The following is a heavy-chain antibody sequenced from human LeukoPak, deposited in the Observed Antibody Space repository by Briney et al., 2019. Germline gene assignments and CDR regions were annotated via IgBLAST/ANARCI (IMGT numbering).Heavy chain of an antibody. V-gene: IGHV4-61*02. Sequence: PSQTLSLTCTVSGGSISSGSYYWSWIRQPAGKGLEWIGRIYTSGSTNYNPSLKSRVTISVDTSKNQFSLKLSSVTAADTAVYYCARILIAAAGIDYWGQGTLVTVSS. CDR1: GGSISSGSYY. CDR3: ARILIAAAGIDY. J-gene: IGHJ4*02. CDR2: IYTSGST. D-gene: IGHD6-13*01.